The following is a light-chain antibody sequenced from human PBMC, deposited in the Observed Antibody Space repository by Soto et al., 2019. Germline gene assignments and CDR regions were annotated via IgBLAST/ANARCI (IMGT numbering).Light chain of an antibody. Sequence: QSALTQPASVTGSPGQSITISCTGTGNDVGTYNLVSWYQRHPGKAPKLLIYETKKRPSGIPNRFSGSKSGNTASLTISGLQAEDEADYFCSSYSISTAYLFGTGTKVTVL. CDR2: ETK. V-gene: IGLV2-14*02. CDR1: GNDVGTYNL. J-gene: IGLJ1*01. CDR3: SSYSISTAYL.